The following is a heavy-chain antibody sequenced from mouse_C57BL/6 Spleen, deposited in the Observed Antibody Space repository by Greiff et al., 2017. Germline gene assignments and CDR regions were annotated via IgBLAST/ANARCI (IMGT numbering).Heavy chain of an antibody. Sequence: QVHVKQPGAELVMPGASVKLSCKASGYTFTSYWMHWVKQRPGQGLEWIGEIDPSDSYTNYNQKFKGKSTLTVDKSSSTAYMQLSSLTSEDSAVYYCARSGDGDYAMDYWGQGTSVTVSS. CDR3: ARSGDGDYAMDY. J-gene: IGHJ4*01. CDR1: GYTFTSYW. CDR2: IDPSDSYT. V-gene: IGHV1-69*01.